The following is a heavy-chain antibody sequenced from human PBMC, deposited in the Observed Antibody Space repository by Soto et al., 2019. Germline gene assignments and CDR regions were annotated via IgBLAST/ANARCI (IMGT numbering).Heavy chain of an antibody. Sequence: TLSLTCAVYGGSFSACYWSWIRQPPGKGLEWIGEINHSGGTSYNPSLKSRVTISVDTSKNQFSLKLTSVTAADTAVYYCAGPRYSFGTSGYYPFDYWGQGTLVTVSS. CDR1: GGSFSACY. D-gene: IGHD3-22*01. V-gene: IGHV4-34*01. J-gene: IGHJ4*02. CDR2: INHSGGT. CDR3: AGPRYSFGTSGYYPFDY.